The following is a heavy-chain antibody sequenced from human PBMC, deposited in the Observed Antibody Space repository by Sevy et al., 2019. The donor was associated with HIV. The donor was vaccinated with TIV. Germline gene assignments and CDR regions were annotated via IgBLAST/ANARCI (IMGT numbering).Heavy chain of an antibody. Sequence: GGSLRLSCAASGFTFSSYSMNWVRQAPGKGLEWVSYISSSSSTIYYADSVKGRFALSRDDSKNTVNLQMNTLRTEDTAVYYCARPRSNYVDHFYFYAMDVWGQGTTVTVSS. D-gene: IGHD4-4*01. CDR3: ARPRSNYVDHFYFYAMDV. CDR1: GFTFSSYS. CDR2: ISSSSSTI. J-gene: IGHJ6*02. V-gene: IGHV3-48*01.